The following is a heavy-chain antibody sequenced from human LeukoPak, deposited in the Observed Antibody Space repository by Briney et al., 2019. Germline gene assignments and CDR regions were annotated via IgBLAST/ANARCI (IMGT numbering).Heavy chain of an antibody. J-gene: IGHJ4*02. Sequence: GGSLRLSCAASGFTFSSYSMNWVRQAPGKGLEWVSSISSSSSYIYYADSVKGRFTISRDNAKNPLYLQMNSLRAEDTAVYYCASAQYYYDSSGFDYWGQGTLVTVSS. D-gene: IGHD3-22*01. CDR2: ISSSSSYI. V-gene: IGHV3-21*01. CDR1: GFTFSSYS. CDR3: ASAQYYYDSSGFDY.